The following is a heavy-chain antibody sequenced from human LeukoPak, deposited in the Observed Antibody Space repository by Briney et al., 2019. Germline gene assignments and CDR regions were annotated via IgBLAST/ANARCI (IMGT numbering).Heavy chain of an antibody. Sequence: PGGSLRLSCAASGFTFTTFWMHWVAQAQGKGLLWVSRINKDGSRSNYADSVTGRFTISRDNANNTLYLQMNSLRIEHTAVYYCAAATAAAGASNGMDVWGQGTTATVSS. D-gene: IGHD6-13*01. CDR1: GFTFTTFW. CDR3: AAATAAAGASNGMDV. CDR2: INKDGSRS. V-gene: IGHV3-74*01. J-gene: IGHJ6*02.